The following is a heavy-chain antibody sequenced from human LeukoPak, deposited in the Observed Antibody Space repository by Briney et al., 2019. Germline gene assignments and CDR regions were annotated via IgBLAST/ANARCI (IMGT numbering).Heavy chain of an antibody. Sequence: KTSETLSLTCTVSGGSISSSSYYWGWIRQPPGKGLEWIGSIYYSGSTYYNPSLKSRVTISVDTSKNQFSLKLSSVTAADTAVYYCARGLWFGELPGVNWFDPWGQGTLVTVSS. CDR3: ARGLWFGELPGVNWFDP. J-gene: IGHJ5*02. D-gene: IGHD3-10*01. V-gene: IGHV4-39*07. CDR2: IYYSGST. CDR1: GGSISSSSYY.